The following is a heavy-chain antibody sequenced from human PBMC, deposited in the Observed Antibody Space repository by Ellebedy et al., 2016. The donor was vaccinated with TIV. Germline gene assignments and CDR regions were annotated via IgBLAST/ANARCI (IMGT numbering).Heavy chain of an antibody. V-gene: IGHV3-30-3*02. CDR3: ANEGFDY. CDR2: ISSDGSIT. CDR1: GFTFSRYA. Sequence: GESLKISCAVSGFTFSRYAMNWVRQAPGKGLEWVAIISSDGSITNYADSVKSRFTISRDNSKNTFALQMNSLRPEDAAVYYCANEGFDYWGQGTLVTVSS. J-gene: IGHJ4*02.